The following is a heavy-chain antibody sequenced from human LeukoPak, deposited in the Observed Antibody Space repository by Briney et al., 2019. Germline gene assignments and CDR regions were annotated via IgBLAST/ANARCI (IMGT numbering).Heavy chain of an antibody. CDR1: GYTFSSYD. Sequence: ASVKVSCKASGYTFSSYDTNWVRQATGQGLEWMGWMNPNSGNTGYAQKFQGRLNMTRNTSISTAYMEPSSLRSEDTAVYYCARRVGSGWPVQHWGQGTLVTVSS. D-gene: IGHD6-19*01. CDR2: MNPNSGNT. V-gene: IGHV1-8*01. CDR3: ARRVGSGWPVQH. J-gene: IGHJ1*01.